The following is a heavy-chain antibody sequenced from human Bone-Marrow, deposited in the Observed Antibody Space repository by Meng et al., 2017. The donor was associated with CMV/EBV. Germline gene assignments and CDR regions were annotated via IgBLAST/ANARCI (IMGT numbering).Heavy chain of an antibody. CDR3: ARAKDDFWSGFDY. J-gene: IGHJ4*02. V-gene: IGHV3-48*04. Sequence: GESLKISCAASGFTFSSYSMNWVRQAPGKGLEWVSYISSSSSTIYYADSVKGRFTISRDNAKNSLYLQMNSLRAEDTAVYYCARAKDDFWSGFDYWGQGTLVTVSS. CDR1: GFTFSSYS. CDR2: ISSSSSTI. D-gene: IGHD3-3*01.